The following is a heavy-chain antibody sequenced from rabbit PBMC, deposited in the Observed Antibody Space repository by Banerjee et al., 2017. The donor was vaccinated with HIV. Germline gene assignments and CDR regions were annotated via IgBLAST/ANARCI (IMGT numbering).Heavy chain of an antibody. Sequence: QSFEESGGDLFKPGASLTLTCTASGFSFSYNYWPCWVRQAPGKGLEWIACIYAGGSGSTYYATWAKGRFTISKTSSTTVTLQMTSLTAADTATYFCARGDYTSGLSSYGNTYFNFWGPGTLVTVS. V-gene: IGHV1S40*01. J-gene: IGHJ4*01. CDR2: IYAGGSGST. CDR3: ARGDYTSGLSSYGNTYFNF. CDR1: GFSFSYNYW. D-gene: IGHD4-1*01.